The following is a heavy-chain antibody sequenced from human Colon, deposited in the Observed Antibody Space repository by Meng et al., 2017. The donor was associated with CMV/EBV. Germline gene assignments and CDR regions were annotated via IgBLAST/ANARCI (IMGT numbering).Heavy chain of an antibody. J-gene: IGHJ4*02. D-gene: IGHD3-10*01. CDR1: GFSLSTIGMG. Sequence: QITLKESGPPPVNPTQTPTLTCTFSGFSLSTIGMGVGWIRQPPGKALEWLGVIYWDDDKRYSPSLKSRLTITKDTSKNQVVLTMTNLDPLDTATYYCAHRPYGSGSYFFDYWGQGTLVTVSS. CDR3: AHRPYGSGSYFFDY. CDR2: IYWDDDK. V-gene: IGHV2-5*02.